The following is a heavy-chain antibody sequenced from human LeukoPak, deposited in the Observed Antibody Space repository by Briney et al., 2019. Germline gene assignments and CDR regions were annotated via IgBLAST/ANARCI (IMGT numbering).Heavy chain of an antibody. CDR3: ARDATPYEQWLVYFDY. CDR2: ISAYNGNT. CDR1: GGTFSSYA. D-gene: IGHD6-19*01. Sequence: ASVKVSCKASGGTFSSYAISWVRQAPGQGLEWMGWISAYNGNTNYAQKLQGRVTMTTDTSTSTAYMELRSLRSDDTAVYYCARDATPYEQWLVYFDYWGQGTLVTVSS. J-gene: IGHJ4*02. V-gene: IGHV1-18*01.